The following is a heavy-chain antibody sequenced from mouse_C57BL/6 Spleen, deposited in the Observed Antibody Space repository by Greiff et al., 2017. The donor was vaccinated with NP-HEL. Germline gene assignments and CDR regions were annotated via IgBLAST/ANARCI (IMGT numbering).Heavy chain of an antibody. CDR1: GYAFSSYW. Sequence: VKLVESGAELVKPGASVKISCKASGYAFSSYWMNWVKQRPGKGLEWIGQIYPGDGDTNYNGKFKGKATLTADKSSSTAYMQLSSLTSEDSAVYFCAKARYGSSPWYFDYWGQGTTLTVSS. J-gene: IGHJ2*01. CDR2: IYPGDGDT. V-gene: IGHV1-80*01. D-gene: IGHD1-1*01. CDR3: AKARYGSSPWYFDY.